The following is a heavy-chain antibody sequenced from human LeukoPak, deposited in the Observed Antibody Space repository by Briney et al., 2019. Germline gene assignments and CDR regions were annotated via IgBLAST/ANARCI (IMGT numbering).Heavy chain of an antibody. CDR2: ISSTSGTI. CDR3: ASGDSSGYYFVRY. Sequence: GGSLRLSCAVSGLTFSTYSMNWVRQAPGKGLEWVSYISSTSGTIYYADSEKGRFTISRDNAKNSLYLQMNSLRAEDTAVYYCASGDSSGYYFVRYWGQGTLVTVSS. J-gene: IGHJ4*02. V-gene: IGHV3-48*04. CDR1: GLTFSTYS. D-gene: IGHD3-22*01.